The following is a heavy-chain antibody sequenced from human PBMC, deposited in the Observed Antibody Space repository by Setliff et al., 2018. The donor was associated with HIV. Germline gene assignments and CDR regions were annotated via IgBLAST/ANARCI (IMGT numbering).Heavy chain of an antibody. Sequence: ASVKVSCKTSGYTFTGYFIHWVRQAPGQGLEWMGRINPNSRGTNYAQKLQGRVTMTMDTSISTAYMELSSLRSDDTAVYYCARGLDTAPYYFDYWGQGTLVTVSS. V-gene: IGHV1-2*06. D-gene: IGHD5-18*01. CDR3: ARGLDTAPYYFDY. J-gene: IGHJ4*02. CDR1: GYTFTGYF. CDR2: INPNSRGT.